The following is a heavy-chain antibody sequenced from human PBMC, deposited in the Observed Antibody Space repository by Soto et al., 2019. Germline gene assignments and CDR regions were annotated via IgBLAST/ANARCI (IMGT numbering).Heavy chain of an antibody. CDR2: IYPDDSDT. D-gene: IGHD3-10*01. V-gene: IGHV5-51*01. Sequence: GESXKISYQSSEYNFRFHLIVFVRQLPGRGLDWMWIIYPDDSDTRYSPSSKCQVTMSADKYINTVYLQWTSLRASDTAMHYCERIHTESSGDEFDIWGQGTKV. J-gene: IGHJ3*02. CDR1: EYNFRFHL. CDR3: ERIHTESSGDEFDI.